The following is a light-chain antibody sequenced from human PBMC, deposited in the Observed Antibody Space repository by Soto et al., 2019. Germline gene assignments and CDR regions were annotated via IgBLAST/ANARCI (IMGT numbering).Light chain of an antibody. V-gene: IGKV3-11*01. CDR1: QSVSTN. J-gene: IGKJ5*01. CDR3: QQRSNWPPLIT. Sequence: EIVMTQSPATLSVSPGERATLSCRASQSVSTNLAWYQQKPGQAPRLLIYDASNTATGIPARFSGSGSGTDFTLTISSLEPEDFAVYYCQQRSNWPPLITFGQGTRLEI. CDR2: DAS.